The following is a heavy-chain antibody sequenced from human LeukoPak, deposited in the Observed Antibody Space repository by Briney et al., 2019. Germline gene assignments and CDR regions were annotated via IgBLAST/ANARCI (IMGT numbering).Heavy chain of an antibody. CDR1: GFTFSSYA. J-gene: IGHJ1*01. V-gene: IGHV3-23*01. CDR3: AKSYGSGWYRLYFQH. CDR2: ISGSGGST. Sequence: GGSLRLSCAASGFTFSSYAMSWVRQAPGKGLEWVSAISGSGGSTYYADSVKGRFTISRDNSKNTLYLQMNSLRAEDTAVYYCAKSYGSGWYRLYFQHWGQGTLVTVSS. D-gene: IGHD6-19*01.